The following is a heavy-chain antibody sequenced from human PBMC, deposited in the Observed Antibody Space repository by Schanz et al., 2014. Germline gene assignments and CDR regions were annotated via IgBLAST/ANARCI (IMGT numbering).Heavy chain of an antibody. CDR3: AKDPSHGDYDYYFDY. Sequence: EVQLVESGGGLVQPGGSLRLSCAASGFTFSDHYMDWVRQAPGKGLEWVSTIYASGATYYADSVKRRFTISRDNSKNTLYLQMNSLRAEDTAVYYCAKDPSHGDYDYYFDYWGQGTLGTVSS. V-gene: IGHV3-66*01. D-gene: IGHD3-22*01. CDR2: IYASGAT. CDR1: GFTFSDHY. J-gene: IGHJ4*02.